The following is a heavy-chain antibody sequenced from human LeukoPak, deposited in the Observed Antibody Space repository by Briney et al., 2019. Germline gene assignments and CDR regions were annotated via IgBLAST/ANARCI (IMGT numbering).Heavy chain of an antibody. Sequence: SETLSLTCAVYGGSFSGYYWSWIRQPPGKGLEWIGEINHSGSTNYNPSLKSRVTISVDTSKNQFSLKLSSVTAADTAVYYCARPVVVAATQGYYFDYWGQGTLVTVSS. D-gene: IGHD2-15*01. V-gene: IGHV4-34*01. CDR3: ARPVVVAATQGYYFDY. J-gene: IGHJ4*02. CDR1: GGSFSGYY. CDR2: INHSGST.